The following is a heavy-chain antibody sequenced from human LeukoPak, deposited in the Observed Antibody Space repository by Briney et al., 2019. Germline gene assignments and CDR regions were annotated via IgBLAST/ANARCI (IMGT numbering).Heavy chain of an antibody. D-gene: IGHD2-8*02. Sequence: PSQTLSLTCTVSGGSISSGSYYWSWIRQPAGKGLEWIGRIYTSGSTNYNPSLKSRVTISVDTSKNQFSLKLSSVTAADTAVYYCARVGTDSINWFDPWGQGTLVTVS. CDR3: ARVGTDSINWFDP. V-gene: IGHV4-61*02. CDR1: GGSISSGSYY. J-gene: IGHJ5*02. CDR2: IYTSGST.